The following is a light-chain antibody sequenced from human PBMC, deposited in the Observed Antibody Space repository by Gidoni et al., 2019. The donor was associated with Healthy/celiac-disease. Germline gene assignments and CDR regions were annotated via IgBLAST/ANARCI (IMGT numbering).Light chain of an antibody. CDR3: SSYTRTTTHV. CDR2: DVR. J-gene: IGLJ1*01. CDR1: SSDVGGYNY. Sequence: QSALTQPASVSGSPGQSITISCTGTSSDVGGYNYVSWYQQPPGKAPKLMIYDVRNRPSGVYNRFSGSKSGNTASLTISGLQAEDEADYYCSSYTRTTTHVFGTGTKVTVL. V-gene: IGLV2-14*03.